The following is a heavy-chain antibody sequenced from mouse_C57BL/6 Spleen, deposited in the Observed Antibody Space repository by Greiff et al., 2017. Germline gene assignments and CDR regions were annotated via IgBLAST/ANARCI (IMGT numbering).Heavy chain of an antibody. J-gene: IGHJ4*01. CDR3: ARGGLLRHYYAMDY. Sequence: EVQLVESGGGLVKPGGSLKLSCAASGFTFSSYAMSWVRQTPEKRLEWVATISDGGSYTYYPDNVKGRFTISRDNAKNNLYLQMSHLKSEDTAMYYCARGGLLRHYYAMDYWGQGTSVTVSS. D-gene: IGHD1-2*01. V-gene: IGHV5-4*01. CDR2: ISDGGSYT. CDR1: GFTFSSYA.